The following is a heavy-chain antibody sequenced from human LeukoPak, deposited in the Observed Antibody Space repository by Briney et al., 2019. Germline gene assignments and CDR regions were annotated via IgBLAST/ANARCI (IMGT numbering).Heavy chain of an antibody. J-gene: IGHJ6*02. V-gene: IGHV3-53*01. Sequence: AGGSLRLSCAASGFTVSSNYMSWVRQAPGKGLEWVSIIYSGGSTYYADSVKGRFTISRDDSKNTLYLQMNSLRAEDTAVYYCARVPIASSSGDYRYGMDVWGQGTTVTVSS. CDR2: IYSGGST. CDR1: GFTVSSNY. D-gene: IGHD6-6*01. CDR3: ARVPIASSSGDYRYGMDV.